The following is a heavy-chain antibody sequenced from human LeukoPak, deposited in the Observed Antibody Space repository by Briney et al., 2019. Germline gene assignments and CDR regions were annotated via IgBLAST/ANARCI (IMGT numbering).Heavy chain of an antibody. Sequence: GGSLRLSCAASGFTFSSYWMHWVRQAPGKGLVWVSRINSDGSSTNYADSVKGRFTISRDNAKNTLYLQMNSLRLEDTAVYCCTRGGRTNNWFDPWGQGTLVTVSS. CDR2: INSDGSST. J-gene: IGHJ5*02. D-gene: IGHD3-16*01. V-gene: IGHV3-74*01. CDR3: TRGGRTNNWFDP. CDR1: GFTFSSYW.